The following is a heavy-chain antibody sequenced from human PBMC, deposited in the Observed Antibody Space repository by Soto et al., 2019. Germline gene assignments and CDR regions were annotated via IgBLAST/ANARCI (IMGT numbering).Heavy chain of an antibody. D-gene: IGHD4-17*01. CDR3: AKDRWGDRYGDPYYYYGMDV. CDR1: GFTFSSYA. Sequence: GGSLRLSCAASGFTFSSYAMSWVRQAPGKGLEWVSAISGSGGSTYYADSVKGRFTISRDNSKNTLYLQMNSLRAEDTAVYYCAKDRWGDRYGDPYYYYGMDVWGQGTTVTVSS. J-gene: IGHJ6*02. V-gene: IGHV3-23*01. CDR2: ISGSGGST.